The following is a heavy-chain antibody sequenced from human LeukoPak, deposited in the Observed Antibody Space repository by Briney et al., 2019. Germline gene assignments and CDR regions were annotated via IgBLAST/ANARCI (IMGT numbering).Heavy chain of an antibody. J-gene: IGHJ6*03. V-gene: IGHV1-2*02. D-gene: IGHD3/OR15-3a*01. Sequence: ASVKVSCKASGYTFTGYYMHWVRQAPGQGLEWMGWINPNSGGTNYAQKFQGRVTMTTDTSTSTAYMELRSLRSDDTAVYYCARVDGSAYYYYMDVWGKGTTVTVSS. CDR3: ARVDGSAYYYYMDV. CDR1: GYTFTGYY. CDR2: INPNSGGT.